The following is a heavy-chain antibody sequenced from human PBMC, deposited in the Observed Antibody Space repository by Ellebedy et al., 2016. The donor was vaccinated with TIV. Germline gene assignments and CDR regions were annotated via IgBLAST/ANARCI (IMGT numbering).Heavy chain of an antibody. CDR2: ISSSSSYT. CDR1: GFTFSDYY. V-gene: IGHV3-11*06. Sequence: GESLKISXAASGFTFSDYYMSWIRQAPGKGLEWVSYISSSSSYTNYADSVKGRFTISRDNAKNTLYLQMNSLRAEDTAVYYCVRATTMVRGVHPDYWGQGTLVTVSS. CDR3: VRATTMVRGVHPDY. D-gene: IGHD3-10*01. J-gene: IGHJ4*02.